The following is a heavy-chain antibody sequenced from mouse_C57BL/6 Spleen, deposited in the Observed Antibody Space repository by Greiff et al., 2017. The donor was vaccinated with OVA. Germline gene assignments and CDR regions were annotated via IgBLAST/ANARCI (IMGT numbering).Heavy chain of an antibody. CDR1: GYAFSSSW. CDR3: AGFDYYLDY. V-gene: IGHV1-82*01. Sequence: QVQLQQSGPELVKPGASVKISCKASGYAFSSSWMNWVKQRPGKGLEWIGRIYPGDGDTNYNGKFKGKATLTADKSSSTAYMQLRSLAYEDSAVYFWAGFDYYLDYWGQGTSVTVSS. CDR2: IYPGDGDT. J-gene: IGHJ4*01. D-gene: IGHD1-1*02.